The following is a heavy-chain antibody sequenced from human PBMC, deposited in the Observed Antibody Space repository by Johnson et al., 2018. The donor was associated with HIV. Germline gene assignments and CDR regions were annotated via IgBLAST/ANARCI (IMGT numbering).Heavy chain of an antibody. CDR3: AKGLGRAAAGTRNAFDI. V-gene: IGHV3-23*04. CDR1: GFTFSSYA. Sequence: MLLVESGGGLVQPGGSLRLSCAASGFTFSSYAMSWVRQAPGKGLEWVSAISGSGGSTYYADSVKGRFTISRDNSKNTLYLQMNSLRAEDTAVYYCAKGLGRAAAGTRNAFDIWGQGTMVTVSS. D-gene: IGHD6-13*01. J-gene: IGHJ3*02. CDR2: ISGSGGST.